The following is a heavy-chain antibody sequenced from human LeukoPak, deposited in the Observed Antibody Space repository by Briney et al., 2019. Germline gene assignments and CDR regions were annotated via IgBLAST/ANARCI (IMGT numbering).Heavy chain of an antibody. D-gene: IGHD2/OR15-2a*01. CDR1: GFTVSSNY. Sequence: GGSLRLSCAASGFTVSSNYMSWVRQAPGKGLEWVSVIYSGGSTYYADSVKGRFTISRDNAKNSLYLQMNSLRAEDTAVYYCARSVIVADTTRGFDYWGQGILVTVSS. V-gene: IGHV3-53*01. CDR2: IYSGGST. J-gene: IGHJ4*02. CDR3: ARSVIVADTTRGFDY.